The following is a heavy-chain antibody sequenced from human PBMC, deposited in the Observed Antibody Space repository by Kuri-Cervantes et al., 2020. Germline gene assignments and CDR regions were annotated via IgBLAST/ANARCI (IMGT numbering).Heavy chain of an antibody. CDR3: AKLGYCSGGKCYNYFDS. CDR1: GFTFSRYS. J-gene: IGHJ4*02. V-gene: IGHV3-23*01. Sequence: GGSLRLSCTVSGFTFSRYSMNWVRQAPGKGLEWVSTLSVSGDSTSFADSVKGRFTISRDNSKNTLYLQMNSLRDEDTAIYYCAKLGYCSGGKCYNYFDSWGQGALVTVSS. D-gene: IGHD2-15*01. CDR2: LSVSGDST.